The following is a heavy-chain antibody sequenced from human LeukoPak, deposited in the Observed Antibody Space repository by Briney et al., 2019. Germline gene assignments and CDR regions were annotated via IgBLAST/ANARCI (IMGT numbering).Heavy chain of an antibody. CDR3: ARRAYYYDH. CDR2: INHSGST. V-gene: IGHV4-34*01. Sequence: SETLSLTCAVYGGSFSGYYWSWIRQPPGKGLEWIGEINHSGSTDYNPSLKSRVTISVDTSKNQFSLKLSSVTAADTAVYYCARRAYYYDHWGQGTLVTVSS. J-gene: IGHJ4*02. CDR1: GGSFSGYY.